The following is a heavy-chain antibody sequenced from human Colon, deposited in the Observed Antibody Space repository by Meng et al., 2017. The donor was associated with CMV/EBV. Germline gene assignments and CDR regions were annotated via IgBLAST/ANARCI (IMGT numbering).Heavy chain of an antibody. CDR3: ARDPYDFWSGAPF. Sequence: SETLSLTSTVSGGSVSSSGYSENYYWDWFRQPPGKGLEWLGSFSYSGGTNFNSSLMSRLAISVDTSKNQFSLSMTSVTAADTAVYYCARDPYDFWSGAPFWGRGTLVTVSS. CDR1: GGSVSSSGYSENYY. CDR2: FSYSGGT. J-gene: IGHJ4*02. D-gene: IGHD3-3*01. V-gene: IGHV4-39*07.